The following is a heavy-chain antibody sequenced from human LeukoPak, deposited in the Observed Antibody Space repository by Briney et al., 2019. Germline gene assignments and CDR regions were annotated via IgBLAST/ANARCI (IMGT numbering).Heavy chain of an antibody. CDR3: AKHGDTAMWLDY. Sequence: GGSLRLSCAASGFTFSNYVMSWVRQAPGKGLEWVSGISGSGGSIYYADSVKGRFTISRDSSKNTLNLQMNSLRAEDTAVYHCAKHGDTAMWLDYWGQGTLVTVSS. V-gene: IGHV3-23*01. CDR1: GFTFSNYV. J-gene: IGHJ4*02. D-gene: IGHD5-18*01. CDR2: ISGSGGSI.